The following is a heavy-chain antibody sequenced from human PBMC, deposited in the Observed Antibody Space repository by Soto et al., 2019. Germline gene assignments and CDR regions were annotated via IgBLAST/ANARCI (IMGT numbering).Heavy chain of an antibody. CDR3: ARHPERIAEIGWFDP. V-gene: IGHV3-48*01. Sequence: EVQLVESGGGLVQPGGSLRLSCAASGFTFSSYSMNWVRQAPGKGLEWVSYISSSSSTIYYADSVKGRFTISRDNAKNSLYLQMNSLRGEGTAVYYCARHPERIAEIGWFDPWGQGTLVTVSS. D-gene: IGHD6-13*01. CDR2: ISSSSSTI. CDR1: GFTFSSYS. J-gene: IGHJ5*02.